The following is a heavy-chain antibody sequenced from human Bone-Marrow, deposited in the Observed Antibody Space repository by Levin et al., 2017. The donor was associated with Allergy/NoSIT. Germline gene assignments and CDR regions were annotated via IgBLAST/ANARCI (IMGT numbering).Heavy chain of an antibody. CDR3: ARPYYYYMDV. Sequence: SETLSLTCAVSGASISSDNWWGWVRQPPGKGLEFIGEIFHSGYTKYNPSLESRVTLSVDNSNNHFSLRLNSVTAADTAVYYCARPYYYYMDVWGKGTTVTVSS. J-gene: IGHJ6*03. CDR2: IFHSGYT. CDR1: GASISSDNW. V-gene: IGHV4-4*02.